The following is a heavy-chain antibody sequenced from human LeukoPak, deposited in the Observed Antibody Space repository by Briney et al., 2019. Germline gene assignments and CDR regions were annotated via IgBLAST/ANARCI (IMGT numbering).Heavy chain of an antibody. V-gene: IGHV3-23*01. D-gene: IGHD1-26*01. CDR3: ARLGATDY. J-gene: IGHJ4*02. CDR1: GFTFNSYA. CDR2: ISASGGST. Sequence: GGSLRLSCAASGFTFNSYAMSWVRQAPGKGLEWVSGISASGGSTYYADAVKGRFTISRDNSKNTLYLQMNSLRAEDTAVYYCARLGATDYWGQGTLVTVSS.